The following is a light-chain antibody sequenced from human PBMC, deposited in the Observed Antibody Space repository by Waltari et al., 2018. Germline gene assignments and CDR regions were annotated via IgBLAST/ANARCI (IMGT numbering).Light chain of an antibody. CDR2: SNN. Sequence: QSVLTQPPSASGTPGQRVTISCSGSSSNIGSNTVNWYQPLPGTAPKLLIYSNNPRPAGVPDRFSGSKSGTSASLAISGLQSEDEADYYCAAWDDSLNGYVFGTGTKVTVL. V-gene: IGLV1-44*01. CDR3: AAWDDSLNGYV. J-gene: IGLJ1*01. CDR1: SSNIGSNT.